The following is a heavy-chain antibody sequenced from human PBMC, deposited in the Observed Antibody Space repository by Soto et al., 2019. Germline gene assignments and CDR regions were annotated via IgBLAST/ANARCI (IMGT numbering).Heavy chain of an antibody. J-gene: IGHJ1*01. CDR2: INGYNDNT. Sequence: QVQLVQSGAEVKRPGPSVKVSCKASGYTFTNYGISWVRQAPGQGPEWMGWINGYNDNTKYAKKFQGRVTMTTDTSTSTAYMEVRSLRSDDTAIYYCARGGSSWSTEYYQYWGQGTLVIVSS. D-gene: IGHD6-13*01. V-gene: IGHV1-18*04. CDR3: ARGGSSWSTEYYQY. CDR1: GYTFTNYG.